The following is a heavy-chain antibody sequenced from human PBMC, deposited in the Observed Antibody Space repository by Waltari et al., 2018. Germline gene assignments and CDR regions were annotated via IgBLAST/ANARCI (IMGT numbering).Heavy chain of an antibody. D-gene: IGHD4-17*01. J-gene: IGHJ4*02. CDR1: GGSISSSNW. Sequence: QVQLQESGPGLVKPSGTLSLTCAVSGGSISSSNWWSWVRPPPGKGLEWIGEIYHSGSTNYNPSLKSRVTISVDKSKNQFSLKLSSVTAADTAVYYCARSGWDTSFDYGDYVVYWGQGTLVTVSS. CDR3: ARSGWDTSFDYGDYVVY. V-gene: IGHV4-4*02. CDR2: IYHSGST.